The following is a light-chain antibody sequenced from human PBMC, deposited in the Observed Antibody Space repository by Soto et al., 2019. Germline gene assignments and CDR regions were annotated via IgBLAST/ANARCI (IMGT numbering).Light chain of an antibody. CDR3: QQYNSYLYT. J-gene: IGKJ2*01. Sequence: ETVMTQSPATLSVSPGERATLSCRAGQTVNSNLAWYQQKPGQGPRLLIYGASTRATGIPARFSGSGSGTEFTLTISSLQSEDFATYYCQQYNSYLYTFGQGTKLEIK. V-gene: IGKV3-15*01. CDR1: QTVNSN. CDR2: GAS.